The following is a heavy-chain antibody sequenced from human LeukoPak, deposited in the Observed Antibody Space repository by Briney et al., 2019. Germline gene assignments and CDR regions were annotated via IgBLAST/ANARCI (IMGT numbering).Heavy chain of an antibody. Sequence: PSETLSLTCTVSGGSISSGDYYWSWIRQPPGKGLEWIGYIYYSGSTYYNPSLKSRVTISVDTSKNQFSLKLSSVTAADTAVYYCARYSGLWFGETTSYYYGMDVWGQGTTVTVSS. CDR3: ARYSGLWFGETTSYYYGMDV. J-gene: IGHJ6*02. CDR2: IYYSGST. D-gene: IGHD3-10*01. CDR1: GGSISSGDYY. V-gene: IGHV4-30-4*01.